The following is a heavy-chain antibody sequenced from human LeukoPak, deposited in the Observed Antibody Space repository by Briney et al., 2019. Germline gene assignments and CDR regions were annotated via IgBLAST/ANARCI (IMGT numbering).Heavy chain of an antibody. V-gene: IGHV1-69*13. CDR2: IIPIFGTA. D-gene: IGHD3-10*01. J-gene: IGHJ5*02. Sequence: SVKVSCKASGGTFSSYAISWVRQAPGQGLEWMGGIIPIFGTANYAQKFQGRVTISADESTSTAYMELSSLRSEDTAVYYCARDLTMVRGARYRPYNWFDPWGQGTLVTVSP. CDR1: GGTFSSYA. CDR3: ARDLTMVRGARYRPYNWFDP.